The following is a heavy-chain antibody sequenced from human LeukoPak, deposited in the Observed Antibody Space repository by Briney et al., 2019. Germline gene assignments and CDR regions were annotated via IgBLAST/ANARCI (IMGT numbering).Heavy chain of an antibody. D-gene: IGHD1-1*01. J-gene: IGHJ4*02. CDR1: GFTFSSYA. CDR3: AKAGYNWNAPGIYSFDY. Sequence: GGSLRLSCASSGFTFSSYAMSWVRQAPGKGLEWVSAISGSGGSTYYADSVKGRFTISRDNSKNTLYLQMNSLRAEDTAVYYCAKAGYNWNAPGIYSFDYWGQGTLVTVSS. CDR2: ISGSGGST. V-gene: IGHV3-23*01.